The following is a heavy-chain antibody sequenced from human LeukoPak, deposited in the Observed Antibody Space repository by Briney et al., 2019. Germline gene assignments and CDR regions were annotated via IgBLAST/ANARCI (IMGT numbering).Heavy chain of an antibody. D-gene: IGHD3-10*01. CDR2: ISGSGGST. J-gene: IGHJ5*02. CDR3: AKDPEGSITANWFDP. Sequence: GGSLRLSCAASGFTFSSYAMSWVRQAPGKGLEWVSAISGSGGSTYYADSVKGRFTISRDNSKNTLYLQMNSLRAGDTAVYYCAKDPEGSITANWFDPWGQGTLVTVSS. CDR1: GFTFSSYA. V-gene: IGHV3-23*01.